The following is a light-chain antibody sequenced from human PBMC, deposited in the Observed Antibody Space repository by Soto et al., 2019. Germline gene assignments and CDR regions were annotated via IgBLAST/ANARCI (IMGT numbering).Light chain of an antibody. CDR3: QQYHTHWT. Sequence: DFQMTQSPSTLSASVGNRFTITCRASQNIRSRLAWFQQKPGKAPKLPIYDASSLESGVPQRLSGSGSGTDFPLTISRMKTDDSSTYYCQQYHTHWTFGQGTKVDI. J-gene: IGKJ1*01. V-gene: IGKV1-5*01. CDR2: DAS. CDR1: QNIRSR.